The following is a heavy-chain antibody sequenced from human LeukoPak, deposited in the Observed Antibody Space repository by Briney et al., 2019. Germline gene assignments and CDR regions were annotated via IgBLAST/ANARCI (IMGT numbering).Heavy chain of an antibody. CDR1: GFTLRSYW. D-gene: IGHD3-10*01. Sequence: GGSLRLSRASSGFTLRSYWMHWVGHAPAKGLVWVSRINNDWSSTSHADSLKDRSTLARANSKNTLSLQMNSLRAEDTAVYYCASDTGTYYYGSGSYLFDYWGQGTLVTVSS. CDR3: ASDTGTYYYGSGSYLFDY. CDR2: INNDWSST. J-gene: IGHJ4*02. V-gene: IGHV3-74*01.